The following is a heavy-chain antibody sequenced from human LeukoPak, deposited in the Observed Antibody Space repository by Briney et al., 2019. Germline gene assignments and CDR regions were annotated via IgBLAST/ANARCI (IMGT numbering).Heavy chain of an antibody. J-gene: IGHJ4*02. CDR3: TRGSYYDSSGYSGVRLFDY. D-gene: IGHD3-22*01. CDR1: GYTFTGYQ. V-gene: IGHV1-2*02. Sequence: VSVKVSCKASGYTFTGYQMHWVRQAPGQGLEWMGWINPNSGGTNYAQKFQGRVTMTSDTSISTAYMELSRLRSDDTALYYCTRGSYYDSSGYSGVRLFDYWGQGTPVTVPS. CDR2: INPNSGGT.